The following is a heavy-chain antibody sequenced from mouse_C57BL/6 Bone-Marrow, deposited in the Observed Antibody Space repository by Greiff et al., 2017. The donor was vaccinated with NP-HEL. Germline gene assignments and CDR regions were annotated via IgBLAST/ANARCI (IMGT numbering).Heavy chain of an antibody. CDR3: ARSCNYGSLYWYFDV. J-gene: IGHJ1*03. V-gene: IGHV1-55*01. CDR2: IYPGSGST. Sequence: QVQLQQPGAELVKPGASVKMSCKASGYTFTSYWITWVKQRPGQGLEWIGDIYPGSGSTNYNEKFKSKATLTVDTSSSTAYMQLSSLTSEDSAVYYCARSCNYGSLYWYFDVWGTGTTVTVSS. D-gene: IGHD1-1*01. CDR1: GYTFTSYW.